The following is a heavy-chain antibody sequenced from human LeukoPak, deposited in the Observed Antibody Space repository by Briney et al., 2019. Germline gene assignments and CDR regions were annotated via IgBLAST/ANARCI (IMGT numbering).Heavy chain of an antibody. J-gene: IGHJ4*02. Sequence: ASVKVSRKASGYTFTGYYMHWVRHAPGHGLEWMGRINPNSGGTNYAQKFQGRVTMTRDTPISTAYIEQSRLRSDDTAVYYCERKVACSDLEEYFDYWGQGTLVTVSS. CDR3: ERKVACSDLEEYFDY. CDR1: GYTFTGYY. V-gene: IGHV1-2*06. D-gene: IGHD1-1*01. CDR2: INPNSGGT.